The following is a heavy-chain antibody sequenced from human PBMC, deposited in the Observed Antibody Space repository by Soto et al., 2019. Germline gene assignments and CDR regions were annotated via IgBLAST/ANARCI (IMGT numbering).Heavy chain of an antibody. Sequence: QVQLVESGGGVVQPGRSLRLSCAASGFTFSSYAMHWVRQAPGKGLEWVAVISYDGSNKYYADSVKGRFTISRDNSKNTLYLQMNSLRAEDTAVYYCARDPHYYDSYFDYWGQGTLVTVSS. CDR1: GFTFSSYA. V-gene: IGHV3-30-3*01. J-gene: IGHJ4*02. D-gene: IGHD3-22*01. CDR3: ARDPHYYDSYFDY. CDR2: ISYDGSNK.